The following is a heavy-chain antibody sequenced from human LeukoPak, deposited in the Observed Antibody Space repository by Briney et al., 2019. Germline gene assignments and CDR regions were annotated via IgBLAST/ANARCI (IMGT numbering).Heavy chain of an antibody. D-gene: IGHD2-2*01. CDR2: IRYDGSNK. V-gene: IGHV3-30*02. CDR1: GFTFSSYG. CDR3: ATDCSSTSCSLSGAFDI. Sequence: GGSLRLSCAASGFTFSSYGMHWVRQAPGKGLEWVAFIRYDGSNKYYAVSVKGRFTISRDNSKNTLYLQMNSLRAEDTAVYYCATDCSSTSCSLSGAFDIWGQGTMVTVSS. J-gene: IGHJ3*02.